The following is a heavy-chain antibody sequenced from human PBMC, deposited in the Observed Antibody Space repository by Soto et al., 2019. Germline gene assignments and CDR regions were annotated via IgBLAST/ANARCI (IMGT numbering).Heavy chain of an antibody. Sequence: SLRLSCAASGFTFSDYYMSWIRQAPGKGLEWVSYISISGTTKYYSDSVKGRSTISRDNSKNSLYPQMNSLRAEDTALYYCARDVFDVWGQGTMVTVSS. V-gene: IGHV3-11*01. CDR1: GFTFSDYY. J-gene: IGHJ3*01. CDR3: ARDVFDV. CDR2: ISISGTTK.